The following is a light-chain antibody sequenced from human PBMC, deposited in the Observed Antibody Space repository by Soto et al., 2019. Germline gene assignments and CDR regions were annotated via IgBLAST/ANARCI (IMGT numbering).Light chain of an antibody. J-gene: IGKJ4*01. CDR2: GAS. V-gene: IGKV3-20*01. CDR3: QQYATSPLT. CDR1: QSLSNNF. Sequence: DIVLTQSPGTLSLSPGDRAALSCGASQSLSNNFLAWYQQQPGQAPRLLISGASSRATGIPDRFSGSGSGTDFTLTITRVEPEDFAVYYCQQYATSPLTFGGGTKVEIK.